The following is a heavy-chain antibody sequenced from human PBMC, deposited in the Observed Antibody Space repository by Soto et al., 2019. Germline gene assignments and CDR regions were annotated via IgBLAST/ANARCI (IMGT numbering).Heavy chain of an antibody. D-gene: IGHD3-22*01. J-gene: IGHJ4*01. V-gene: IGHV5-51*01. CDR3: ARRDSSGFPDY. CDR2: IHPGGSDS. CDR1: GYSFNNNW. Sequence: PGESLKISCKGSGYSFNNNWIGWVRQMPGKGLEWMGIIHPGGSDSRYSPSFQGQVTMSVDKSINTAYLQWSSLKASDTAMYYCARRDSSGFPDYWGHGTLVTVSS.